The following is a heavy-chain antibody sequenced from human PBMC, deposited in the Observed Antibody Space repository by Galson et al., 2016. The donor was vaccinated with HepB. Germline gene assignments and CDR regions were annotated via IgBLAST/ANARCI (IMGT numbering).Heavy chain of an antibody. Sequence: KVSCKAPGDSFRKYAISWVRQAPGQGLEWMGGIIPMFGTANYAQKFRGRVPITAAESTNTAYMELSSLRSEDTAVYYCARDSRNGSGSYYGEDYYYGRDVWGQGTTVAVSS. CDR3: ARDSRNGSGSYYGEDYYYGRDV. CDR2: IIPMFGTA. CDR1: GDSFRKYA. J-gene: IGHJ6*02. V-gene: IGHV1-69*01. D-gene: IGHD3-10*01.